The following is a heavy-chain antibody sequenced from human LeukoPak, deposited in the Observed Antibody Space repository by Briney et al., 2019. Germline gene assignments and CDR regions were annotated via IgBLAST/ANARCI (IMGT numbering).Heavy chain of an antibody. Sequence: SETLSLTCTVSGYSISSGYYWGWIRQPPGMGLEWIASIHHGGSTYYNPSLKSRVTISVDTSKNQFSLKLSSVTAADTAVYYCARVPYDYGDFGLSFDIWGQGTMVTVSS. CDR1: GYSISSGYY. D-gene: IGHD4-17*01. J-gene: IGHJ3*02. CDR2: IHHGGST. CDR3: ARVPYDYGDFGLSFDI. V-gene: IGHV4-38-2*02.